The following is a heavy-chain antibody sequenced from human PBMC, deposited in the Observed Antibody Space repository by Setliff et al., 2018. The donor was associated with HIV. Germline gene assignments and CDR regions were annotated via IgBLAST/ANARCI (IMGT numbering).Heavy chain of an antibody. Sequence: SETLSLTCTVSGGFISGHYWSWFRQPPGKGLEWIGYIYYSGATNYNPSLKSRVTISVDTSENRFSLKLSSVTAADTAVYYCARARGPEGYFDSWGQGTLVTVSS. D-gene: IGHD3-10*01. J-gene: IGHJ4*02. CDR1: GGFISGHY. CDR3: ARARGPEGYFDS. CDR2: IYYSGAT. V-gene: IGHV4-59*11.